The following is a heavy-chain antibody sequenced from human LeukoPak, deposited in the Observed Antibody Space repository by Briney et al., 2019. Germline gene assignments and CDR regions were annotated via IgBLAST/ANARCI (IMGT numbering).Heavy chain of an antibody. CDR2: INDNGGQR. CDR3: AKVPAAIQTIDY. D-gene: IGHD2-2*02. CDR1: GFAFNNYA. J-gene: IGHJ4*02. V-gene: IGHV3-23*01. Sequence: PGGSLRLSCAASGFAFNNYAMTWVRQAPGKGLEWVSNINDNGGQRHYADSVKGRFTISRDNSKNTLYLQMNSLRAEDTAVYYCAKVPAAIQTIDYWGQGTLVTVSS.